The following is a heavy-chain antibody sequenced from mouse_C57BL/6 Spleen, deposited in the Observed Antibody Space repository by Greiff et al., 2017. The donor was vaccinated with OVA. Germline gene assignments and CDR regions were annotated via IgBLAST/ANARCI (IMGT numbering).Heavy chain of an antibody. CDR3: ARVYSNYWYFDV. D-gene: IGHD2-5*01. CDR1: GYTFTNYW. Sequence: VKLMESGAELVRPGTSVKMSCTASGYTFTNYWIGWAKQRPGHGLEWIGDIYPGGGYTNYTAKFKGKATLTADKSSSTAYLQFSSLTSEDSAIYYCARVYSNYWYFDVWGTGTTVTVSS. CDR2: IYPGGGYT. V-gene: IGHV1-63*01. J-gene: IGHJ1*03.